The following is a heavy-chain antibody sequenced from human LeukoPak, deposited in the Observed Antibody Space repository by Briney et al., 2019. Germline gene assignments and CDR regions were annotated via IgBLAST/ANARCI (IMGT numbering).Heavy chain of an antibody. Sequence: SETLSLTCTVSGGSISSGDYYWSWIRPPPGKGLEWIGYIYYSGCTYYNPSLKSRVTISVDTSKNQFSLKLSSVTAADTAVYYCARVGYYYDSSGYYSPAEYFQHWGQGTLVTVSS. J-gene: IGHJ1*01. CDR2: IYYSGCT. V-gene: IGHV4-30-4*01. D-gene: IGHD3-22*01. CDR3: ARVGYYYDSSGYYSPAEYFQH. CDR1: GGSISSGDYY.